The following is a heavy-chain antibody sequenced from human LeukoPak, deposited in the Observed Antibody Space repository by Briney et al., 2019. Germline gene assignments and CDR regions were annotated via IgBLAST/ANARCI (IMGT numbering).Heavy chain of an antibody. CDR1: GFSLSRYS. V-gene: IGHV3-21*06. J-gene: IGHJ4*02. Sequence: GGSLRLSCAASGFSLSRYSMHWVRQAPGKGLECVSSISSITGFIHYADSVKGRFTISRDNAKNSVFLQMDSLRAEDTAVYYCARYISGTYYSDYWGQGTLVTVSS. CDR2: ISSITGFI. D-gene: IGHD3-10*01. CDR3: ARYISGTYYSDY.